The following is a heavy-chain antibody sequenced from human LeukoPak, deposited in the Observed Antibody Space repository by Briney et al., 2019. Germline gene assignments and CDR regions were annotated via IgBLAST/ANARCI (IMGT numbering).Heavy chain of an antibody. CDR1: GFTFSSYW. D-gene: IGHD6-6*01. V-gene: IGHV3-7*01. CDR2: IKQDGSEK. Sequence: GGSLRLSCAASGFTFSSYWMSWVRQAPGKGLEWVANIKQDGSEKYYVDSVKGRFTISRDNAKNSLYLQMNSLRAEDTAVYYCAREEEEYSSFFDALDIWGQGTMVTVSS. J-gene: IGHJ3*02. CDR3: AREEEEYSSFFDALDI.